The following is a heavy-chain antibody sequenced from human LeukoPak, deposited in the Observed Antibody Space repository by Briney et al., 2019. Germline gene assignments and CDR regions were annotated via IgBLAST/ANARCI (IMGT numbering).Heavy chain of an antibody. CDR1: GFTFSSYW. CDR3: ARGPPLGVVVIEYYFDY. J-gene: IGHJ4*02. D-gene: IGHD3-22*01. Sequence: GGSLRLSCAASGFTFSSYWMHWVRQAPGKGLAWVSRINSDGSTTSYADSVKGRFTISRDNAKNSLYLQMNSLRAEDTAVYYCARGPPLGVVVIEYYFDYWGQGTLVTVSS. CDR2: INSDGSTT. V-gene: IGHV3-74*01.